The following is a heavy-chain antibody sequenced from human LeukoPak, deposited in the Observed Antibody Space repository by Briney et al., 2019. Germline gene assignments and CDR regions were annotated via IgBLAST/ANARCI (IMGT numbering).Heavy chain of an antibody. Sequence: ASVKVSCKASGYTFTGYYMHWVRQAPGQGLEWMGWINPNSGGTNYAQKFQGRVTMTRDTSISTAYMELSRLRSGDTAVYYCARSPDILTGENFDYWGQGTLVTVSS. V-gene: IGHV1-2*02. CDR1: GYTFTGYY. J-gene: IGHJ4*02. CDR2: INPNSGGT. CDR3: ARSPDILTGENFDY. D-gene: IGHD3-9*01.